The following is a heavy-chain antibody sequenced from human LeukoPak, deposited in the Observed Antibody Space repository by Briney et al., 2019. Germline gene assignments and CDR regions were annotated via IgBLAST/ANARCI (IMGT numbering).Heavy chain of an antibody. Sequence: GASVKVSCKASGYTFTSYYMHWVRQAPGQGLEWMGIINPSGGSTSYAQKLQGRVTMTTDTSASTAYMELRSLRSDDTAVYYCAGLEQQLVRYYYYYYMDVWGKGTTVTISS. CDR2: INPSGGST. CDR3: AGLEQQLVRYYYYYYMDV. J-gene: IGHJ6*03. CDR1: GYTFTSYY. D-gene: IGHD6-13*01. V-gene: IGHV1-46*01.